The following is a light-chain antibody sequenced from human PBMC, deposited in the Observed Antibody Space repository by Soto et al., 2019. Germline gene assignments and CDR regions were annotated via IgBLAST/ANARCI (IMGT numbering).Light chain of an antibody. CDR1: SSDVGGYSY. CDR3: SSYTSSSTVV. CDR2: EVS. J-gene: IGLJ2*01. V-gene: IGLV2-14*01. Sequence: ALTQPASVSGSPGQSITISCTGTSSDVGGYSYVSWYQQHPGKAPKLMIYEVSNRPSGVSNRFSGSKSGNTASLTISGLQAEDEADYYCSSYTSSSTVVFGGGTKLTVL.